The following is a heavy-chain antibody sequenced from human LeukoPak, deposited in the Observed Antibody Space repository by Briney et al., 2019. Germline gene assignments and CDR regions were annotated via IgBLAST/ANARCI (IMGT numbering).Heavy chain of an antibody. J-gene: IGHJ4*02. D-gene: IGHD4-17*01. CDR3: ARVDYGDYSGEDY. V-gene: IGHV3-53*01. Sequence: GGSLRLSCAASGFTVSSNYMSWVRQAPGKGLEWVSVIYSGDSTYYADSVKGRFTISRDNSKNTLYLQMNSLRAEDTAVYYCARVDYGDYSGEDYWGQGTLVTVSS. CDR2: IYSGDST. CDR1: GFTVSSNY.